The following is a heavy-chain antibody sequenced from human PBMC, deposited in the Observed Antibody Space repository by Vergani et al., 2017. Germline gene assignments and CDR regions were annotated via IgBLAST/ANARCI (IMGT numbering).Heavy chain of an antibody. CDR1: GGSFSGYY. D-gene: IGHD2-2*02. J-gene: IGHJ6*03. Sequence: QVQLQESGAGLLKPSETLSLTCAVYGGSFSGYYWSWIRQPPGKGLEWIGEINHSGSTNYNPSLKSRVTISVDTSKNQFSLKLSSVTAADTAVYYCASFPHRAYCSSTSCYINYYYYMDVWGKGTTVTVSS. CDR2: INHSGST. CDR3: ASFPHRAYCSSTSCYINYYYYMDV. V-gene: IGHV4-34*01.